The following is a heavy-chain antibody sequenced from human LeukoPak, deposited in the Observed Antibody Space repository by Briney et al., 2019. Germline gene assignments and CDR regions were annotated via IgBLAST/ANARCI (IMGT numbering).Heavy chain of an antibody. CDR2: ISSSSSYI. CDR3: ARDAYYDFWSGYYSGDAFDI. CDR1: GFTFSSYS. D-gene: IGHD3-3*01. V-gene: IGHV3-21*01. J-gene: IGHJ3*02. Sequence: GGSLRLSCAASGFTFSSYSMNWVREAPGKGREWVSSISSSSSYIYYADSVKGRFTISRDNAKNSLYLQMNSLRAEDTAVYYCARDAYYDFWSGYYSGDAFDIWGQGTMVTVSS.